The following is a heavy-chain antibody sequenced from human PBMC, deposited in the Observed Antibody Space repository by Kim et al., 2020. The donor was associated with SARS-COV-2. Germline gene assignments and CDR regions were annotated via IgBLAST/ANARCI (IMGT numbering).Heavy chain of an antibody. CDR3: AREEGWDNWNDAPTPNDY. CDR1: GFTFSSYS. V-gene: IGHV3-21*01. D-gene: IGHD1-1*01. J-gene: IGHJ4*02. CDR2: ISSSSSYI. Sequence: GGSLRLSCAASGFTFSSYSMNWVRQAPGKGLEWVSSISSSSSYIYYADSVKGRFTISRDNAKNSLYLQMNSLRAEDTAVYYCAREEGWDNWNDAPTPNDYWGQGTLVTVSS.